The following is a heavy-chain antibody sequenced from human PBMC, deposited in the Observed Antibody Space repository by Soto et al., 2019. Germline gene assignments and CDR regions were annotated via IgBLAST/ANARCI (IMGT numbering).Heavy chain of an antibody. V-gene: IGHV3-53*02. J-gene: IGHJ4*02. D-gene: IGHD2-2*01. CDR1: GFTVSNNY. CDR2: IYSGGST. CDR3: ATYASLDY. Sequence: EVQLVETGGGLIQPGGSLRLSCAASGFTVSNNYMSWVRQAPGKGLEWVSLIYSGGSTFYADSVKGRFTIARDNSKNTLFLQMNSLLAEDTAVYFCATYASLDYWGQGTVVTVSS.